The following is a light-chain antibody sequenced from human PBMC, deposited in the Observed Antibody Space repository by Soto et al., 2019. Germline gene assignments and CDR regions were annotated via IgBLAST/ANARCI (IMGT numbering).Light chain of an antibody. CDR2: DAS. J-gene: IGKJ4*01. CDR1: QRVRSY. V-gene: IGKV3-11*01. CDR3: QHRSSWPLT. Sequence: EIVLTQSPATLSLSPGERATLSCRASQRVRSYLAWYQQKTGQAPRLLIYDASNRAPGIPARFSGSGSGTDFTLTISSLEPEDFSVYFCQHRSSWPLTFGGGTKVEIK.